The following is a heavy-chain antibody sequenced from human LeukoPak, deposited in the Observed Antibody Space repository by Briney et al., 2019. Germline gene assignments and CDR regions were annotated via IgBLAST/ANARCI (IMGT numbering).Heavy chain of an antibody. Sequence: GGSLRLSCAASGFTFSSYAMSWVRQAPGKGLEWVSAISGSGGSTYYADSVKGRFTISRDNSKNTLYLQMNSLRAEDTAVYYCASLGLLWFGELSHYFDYWGQGTLVTVSS. CDR2: ISGSGGST. V-gene: IGHV3-23*01. CDR1: GFTFSSYA. D-gene: IGHD3-10*01. J-gene: IGHJ4*02. CDR3: ASLGLLWFGELSHYFDY.